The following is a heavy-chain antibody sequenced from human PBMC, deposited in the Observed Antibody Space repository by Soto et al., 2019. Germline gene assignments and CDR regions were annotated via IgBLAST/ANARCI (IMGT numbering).Heavy chain of an antibody. CDR1: GFTFSSYG. Sequence: GGSLRLSCAASGFTFSSYGMHWVRQAPGKGLEWVAVIWYDGSNKYYADSVKGRFTISRDNSKNTLYLQMNSLRAEDTAVYYCARGRQLMPDFDYWGQGTLVTVSS. CDR3: ARGRQLMPDFDY. V-gene: IGHV3-33*01. J-gene: IGHJ4*02. D-gene: IGHD6-13*01. CDR2: IWYDGSNK.